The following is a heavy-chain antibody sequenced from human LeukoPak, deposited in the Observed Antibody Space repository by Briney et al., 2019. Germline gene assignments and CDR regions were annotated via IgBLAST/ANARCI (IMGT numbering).Heavy chain of an antibody. CDR3: ARAKIPGGYPDY. CDR1: GYTFTSYY. CDR2: INPSGGST. J-gene: IGHJ4*02. D-gene: IGHD5-12*01. Sequence: GASVKVSCKASGYTFTSYYMHWVRQAPRQGLEWMGIINPSGGSTSYAQKFQGRVTMTRDMSTSTVYMEPSSLRSEDTAVYYCARAKIPGGYPDYWGQGTLVTVSS. V-gene: IGHV1-46*01.